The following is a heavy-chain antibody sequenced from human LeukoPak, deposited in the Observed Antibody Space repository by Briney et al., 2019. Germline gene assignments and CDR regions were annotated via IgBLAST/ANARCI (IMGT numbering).Heavy chain of an antibody. J-gene: IGHJ4*02. CDR2: ISSSSSTI. Sequence: GGSLRLSCAASGFTFSSYSMNWVRQAPGKGLEWVSYISSSSSTIYYADSAKGRFTISRDNAKNSLYLQMNSLRAEDTAVYYCAREDRELPDYWGQGTLVTVSS. CDR1: GFTFSSYS. CDR3: AREDRELPDY. D-gene: IGHD1-26*01. V-gene: IGHV3-48*04.